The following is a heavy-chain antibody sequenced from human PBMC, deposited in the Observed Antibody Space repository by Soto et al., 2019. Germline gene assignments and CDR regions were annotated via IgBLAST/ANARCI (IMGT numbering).Heavy chain of an antibody. D-gene: IGHD3-10*01. CDR2: IYPGDSDT. V-gene: IGHV5-51*01. Sequence: GESLKISCKGSGYTFTSYWISWVRQMPGEGLEWMGAIYPGDSDTRYSPSFQGQVTISADKSINTAYMELRSLTSDDTAFYYCARGVTAGVDYWGQGTLVTVSS. CDR3: ARGVTAGVDY. J-gene: IGHJ4*02. CDR1: GYTFTSYW.